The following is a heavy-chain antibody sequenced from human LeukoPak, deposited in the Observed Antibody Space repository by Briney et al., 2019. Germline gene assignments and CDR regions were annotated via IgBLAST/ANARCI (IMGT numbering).Heavy chain of an antibody. J-gene: IGHJ4*02. CDR3: AKDVVATWTFDY. CDR1: GFTVSSNY. Sequence: GGSLRLSCAASGFTVSSNYMSWVRQAPGKGLEWVSAISGSGGSTYYADSVKGRFTISRDNSKNTLYLQMNSLRAEDTAVYYCAKDVVATWTFDYWGQGTLVTVSS. CDR2: ISGSGGST. D-gene: IGHD5-12*01. V-gene: IGHV3-23*01.